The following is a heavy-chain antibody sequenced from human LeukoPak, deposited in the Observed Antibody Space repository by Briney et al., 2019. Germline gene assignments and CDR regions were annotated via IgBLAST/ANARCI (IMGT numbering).Heavy chain of an antibody. D-gene: IGHD3-22*01. Sequence: GGSLRLSCAASGFTFSDYYMSWIRQAPGKGLEWVSYISSSGSTIYYADSVKGRFTIPRDNAKNSLDLQMNSLRAEDTAVYYCARDLYYDSSGYYGYWGQGTLVTVSS. V-gene: IGHV3-11*01. CDR2: ISSSGSTI. CDR3: ARDLYYDSSGYYGY. CDR1: GFTFSDYY. J-gene: IGHJ4*02.